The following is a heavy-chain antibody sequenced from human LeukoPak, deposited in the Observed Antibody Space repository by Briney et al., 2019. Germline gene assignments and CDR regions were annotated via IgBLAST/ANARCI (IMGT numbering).Heavy chain of an antibody. Sequence: SETLSLTCAVYGGSFSGYYWSWIRQPPGKGLEWIGSIYYSGSTYYNPSLKSRVTISVDTSKNQFSLKLSSVTAADTAVYYCARTDSSSWYGDAFDIWGQGTMVTVSS. V-gene: IGHV4-34*01. CDR1: GGSFSGYY. D-gene: IGHD6-13*01. CDR3: ARTDSSSWYGDAFDI. CDR2: IYYSGST. J-gene: IGHJ3*02.